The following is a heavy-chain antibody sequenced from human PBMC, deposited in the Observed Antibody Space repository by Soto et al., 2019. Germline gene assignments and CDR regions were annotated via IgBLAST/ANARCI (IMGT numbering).Heavy chain of an antibody. D-gene: IGHD2-15*01. J-gene: IGHJ3*02. CDR1: GFTFSSYA. CDR2: ISGSGGST. CDR3: AKDLSYCSGGSCYLPQAPETHGAFDI. Sequence: GGSLRLSCAASGFTFSSYAMSWVRQAPGKGLEWVSAISGSGGSTYCADSVKGRFTISRDNSKNTLYLQMNSLRAEDTAVYYCAKDLSYCSGGSCYLPQAPETHGAFDIWGQGTMVTVSS. V-gene: IGHV3-23*01.